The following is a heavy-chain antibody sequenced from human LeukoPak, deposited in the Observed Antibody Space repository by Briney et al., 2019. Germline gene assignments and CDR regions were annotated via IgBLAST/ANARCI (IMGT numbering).Heavy chain of an antibody. V-gene: IGHV1-69*13. CDR2: IIPIFGTA. Sequence: GASVKVSCKASGGTFSSYAISWVRQAPGQGLEWMGGIIPIFGTANYAQKFQGRVTITADESTSTAYMELSSLRSEDTAVYYCARVQGALNYYDSSGFFDYWGQGTLVTVSS. D-gene: IGHD3-22*01. J-gene: IGHJ4*02. CDR3: ARVQGALNYYDSSGFFDY. CDR1: GGTFSSYA.